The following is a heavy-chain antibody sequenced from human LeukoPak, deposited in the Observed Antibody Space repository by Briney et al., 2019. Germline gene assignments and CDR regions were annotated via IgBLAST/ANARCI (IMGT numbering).Heavy chain of an antibody. Sequence: GGSLRLSCAASGFTFSSYSMNWVRQAPGKGLEWVSYISSSSSTIYYADSVKGRFTISRDNAKNSLYLQMNSLRAEDTAVYYCARSYGSGSYSPISYWGQGTLVTVSS. CDR2: ISSSSSTI. D-gene: IGHD3-10*01. V-gene: IGHV3-48*04. CDR1: GFTFSSYS. CDR3: ARSYGSGSYSPISY. J-gene: IGHJ4*02.